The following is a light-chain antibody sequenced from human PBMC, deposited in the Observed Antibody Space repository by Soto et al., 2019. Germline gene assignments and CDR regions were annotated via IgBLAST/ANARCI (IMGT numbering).Light chain of an antibody. Sequence: EIVMTQSPATLSVSPGGRATLSCRASQSVSSYLAWYQQRPGQPPRLLIYRASTRATGVPARFSGSGSGTEFSLTISSLQSEDFALYYCQQYSTWPPRYTCGQGTKLEI. V-gene: IGKV3-15*01. CDR2: RAS. CDR1: QSVSSY. CDR3: QQYSTWPPRYT. J-gene: IGKJ2*01.